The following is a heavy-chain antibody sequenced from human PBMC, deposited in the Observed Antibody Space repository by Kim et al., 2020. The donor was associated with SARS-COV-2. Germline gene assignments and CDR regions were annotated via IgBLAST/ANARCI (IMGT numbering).Heavy chain of an antibody. D-gene: IGHD6-6*01. CDR1: GGTFSSYA. J-gene: IGHJ6*02. CDR2: IIPIFGTA. CDR3: AKGSIATYEYYYYYGMDV. Sequence: SVKVSCKASGGTFSSYAISWVRQAPGQGLEWMGGIIPIFGTANYAQKFQGRVTITADESTSTAYMELSSLRSEDTAVYYCAKGSIATYEYYYYYGMDVWGQGTTVTVSS. V-gene: IGHV1-69*13.